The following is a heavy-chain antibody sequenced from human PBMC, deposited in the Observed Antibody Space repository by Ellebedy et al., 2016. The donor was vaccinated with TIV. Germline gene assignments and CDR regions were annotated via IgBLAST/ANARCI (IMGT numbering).Heavy chain of an antibody. Sequence: GGSLRLSCAASGFTFSSYSMNWVRQAPGKGLEWVSSSSSSSSYIYYADSVKGRFTISRDNAKNSLYLQMNSLRAEDTAVYYCARDEYYYGSGSYYFLDYWGQGTLVTVSS. CDR3: ARDEYYYGSGSYYFLDY. CDR1: GFTFSSYS. V-gene: IGHV3-21*01. D-gene: IGHD3-10*01. CDR2: SSSSSSYI. J-gene: IGHJ4*02.